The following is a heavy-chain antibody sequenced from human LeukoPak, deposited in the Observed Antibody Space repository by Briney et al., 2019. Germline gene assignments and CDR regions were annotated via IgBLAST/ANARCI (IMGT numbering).Heavy chain of an antibody. CDR2: IIGSGGST. Sequence: GGSLRLSCAASGFTFSSHAMSWVRQAPGKGLEWVSSIIGSGGSTYYADSVEGRFTISRDNSKNTLYLQMNSLRAEDTAVYYCAKDRKTTVLEGGQGTLVTVSS. J-gene: IGHJ4*02. CDR3: AKDRKTTVLE. D-gene: IGHD4-17*01. CDR1: GFTFSSHA. V-gene: IGHV3-23*01.